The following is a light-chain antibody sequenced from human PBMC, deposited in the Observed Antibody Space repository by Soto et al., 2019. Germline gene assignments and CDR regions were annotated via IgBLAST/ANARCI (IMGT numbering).Light chain of an antibody. V-gene: IGLV2-23*01. J-gene: IGLJ1*01. CDR3: CSYAGSPYV. CDR1: SGDVGTYDL. CDR2: EAT. Sequence: QSALTQPASVSGSPGQSITISCTGTSGDVGTYDLVSWYQHHPGAAPKLMVYEATRRPSGISNRFSGSKSGNTASLTISGLQAEDEADYYCCSYAGSPYVFGTGTKLTVL.